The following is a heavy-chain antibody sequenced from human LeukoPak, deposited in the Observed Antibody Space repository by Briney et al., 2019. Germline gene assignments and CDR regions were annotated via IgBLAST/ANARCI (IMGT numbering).Heavy chain of an antibody. CDR3: ARPIAAAGPNDAFDI. V-gene: IGHV4-39*07. J-gene: IGHJ3*02. CDR1: GGSISSSSYY. Sequence: SETLSLTCNVSGGSISSSSYYWGWIRQPPGKGLEWIGTIYYSGSTNYNPSLKSRVTISVDTSKNQFSLKLSSVTAADTAVYYCARPIAAAGPNDAFDIWGQGTMVTVSS. CDR2: IYYSGST. D-gene: IGHD6-13*01.